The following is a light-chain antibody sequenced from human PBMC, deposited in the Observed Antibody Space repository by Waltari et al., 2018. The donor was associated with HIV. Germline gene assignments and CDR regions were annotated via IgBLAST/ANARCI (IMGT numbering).Light chain of an antibody. Sequence: QSALTQPAPVSGSPGQSITISCTGTSSAVGSYNLVSWYQQHPGKAPKLMIYEVRKRPSGVSNRFSGSKSGNTASLTISGLQAEDEADYYCCSYAGSSTWVFGGGTKLTVL. CDR2: EVR. V-gene: IGLV2-23*02. CDR1: SSAVGSYNL. J-gene: IGLJ3*02. CDR3: CSYAGSSTWV.